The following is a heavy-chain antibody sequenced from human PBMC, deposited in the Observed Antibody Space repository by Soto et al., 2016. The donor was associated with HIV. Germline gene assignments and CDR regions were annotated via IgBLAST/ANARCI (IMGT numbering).Heavy chain of an antibody. V-gene: IGHV4-39*01. J-gene: IGHJ2*01. CDR3: ARHSWYYYDSSGPDTWWVHL. CDR1: GGSISSSTYY. CDR2: ISYSGST. Sequence: QLQLLESGPGLVKPSETLSLTCTVSGGSISSSTYYWGWIRQPPGKGLEWIGSISYSGSTYYNPSLKSRVTLSVDTSKNQFSLKLNSVSAADTAVYYXARHSWYYYDSSGPDTWWVHLVGRGTWSLS. D-gene: IGHD3-22*01.